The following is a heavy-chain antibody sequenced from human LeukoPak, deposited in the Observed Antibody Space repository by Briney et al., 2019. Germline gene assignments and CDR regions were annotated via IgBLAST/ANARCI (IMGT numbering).Heavy chain of an antibody. V-gene: IGHV5-51*01. CDR2: IYPGDSDT. CDR1: GYTFISYW. J-gene: IGHJ4*02. Sequence: GESLKISCKASGYTFISYWIVWVRQMPGKDLEWMGSIYPGDSDTTYSPSFQGQVTISADKSISTAYLQWSSLKASDTAMYYCARDTTVTSFDYWGQGTLVTVSS. CDR3: ARDTTVTSFDY. D-gene: IGHD4-17*01.